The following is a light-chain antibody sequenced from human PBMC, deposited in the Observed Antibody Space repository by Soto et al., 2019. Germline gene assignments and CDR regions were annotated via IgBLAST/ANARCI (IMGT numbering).Light chain of an antibody. V-gene: IGKV1-9*01. CDR3: QQLNSYPLT. CDR2: GAS. Sequence: DLQLTQSPSFLSASVGDRVTITCRASQGISSYLACYQQKPGKAPKLLIYGASTLQSGVPTRFSGSGSGTEFTLTISSLQPEDFATYYCQQLNSYPLTFGGGTKVEIK. J-gene: IGKJ4*01. CDR1: QGISSY.